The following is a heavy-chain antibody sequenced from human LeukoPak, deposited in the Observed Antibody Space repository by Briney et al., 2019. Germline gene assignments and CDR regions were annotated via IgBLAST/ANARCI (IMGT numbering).Heavy chain of an antibody. D-gene: IGHD3-10*01. CDR2: ISSSSSYI. Sequence: PGGSLRLSCAASGFTFSSYSMNWVRQAPGKGLEWVSSISSSSSYIYYADSVKGRFTISRDNAKNSLYLQMNSLRAEDTAVYYCAKSAISEFLPWGSGDYWGQGTLVTVSS. V-gene: IGHV3-21*01. CDR1: GFTFSSYS. CDR3: AKSAISEFLPWGSGDY. J-gene: IGHJ4*02.